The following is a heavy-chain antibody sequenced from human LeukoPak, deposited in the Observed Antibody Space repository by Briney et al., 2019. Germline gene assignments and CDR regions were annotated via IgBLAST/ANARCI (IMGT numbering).Heavy chain of an antibody. D-gene: IGHD5-18*01. CDR1: GFTFSDYY. V-gene: IGHV3-11*04. CDR3: ARDQGRGLGYSYGDWRPVYYMDV. Sequence: PGLSLRLSCAASGFTFSDYYMSCIRQPPAKGLEWVSYISSSGSTIYYADFVKGRFTISRDNAKNSLYLQMNSLRGEDTAVYYCARDQGRGLGYSYGDWRPVYYMDVWGKGTTVTV. J-gene: IGHJ6*03. CDR2: ISSSGSTI.